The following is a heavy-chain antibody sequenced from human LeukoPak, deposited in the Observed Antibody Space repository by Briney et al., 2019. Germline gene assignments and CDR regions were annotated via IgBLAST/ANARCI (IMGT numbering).Heavy chain of an antibody. CDR2: INHSGST. J-gene: IGHJ4*02. Sequence: PSETLSLTCAVYGGSFSGYYWSWIRQPPGKGLEWIGEINHSGSTNYNPSLKSRVTISVDTSKNQFSLKLSSVTAADTAVYYCASSYYGSGSYYHDYWGQGTLVTVSS. CDR3: ASSYYGSGSYYHDY. CDR1: GGSFSGYY. V-gene: IGHV4-34*01. D-gene: IGHD3-10*01.